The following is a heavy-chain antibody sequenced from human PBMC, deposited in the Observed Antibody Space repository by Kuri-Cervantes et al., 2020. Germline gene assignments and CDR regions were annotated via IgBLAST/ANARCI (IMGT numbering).Heavy chain of an antibody. CDR3: ARDHPPTVTTDYDYMDL. Sequence: GSLRLSSTAPGGPISSYYWSWIRQPPGKRLELIGCISYSGSTNYSPSLKSRVTISVDTSKNQSSLKLSSVTAADTAVYFCARDHPPTVTTDYDYMDLWGKGTTVTVSS. V-gene: IGHV4-59*12. D-gene: IGHD4-17*01. CDR2: ISYSGST. J-gene: IGHJ6*03. CDR1: GGPISSYY.